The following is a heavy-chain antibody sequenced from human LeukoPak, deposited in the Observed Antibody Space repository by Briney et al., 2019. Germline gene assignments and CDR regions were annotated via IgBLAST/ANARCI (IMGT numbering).Heavy chain of an antibody. Sequence: GASVKVSCKASGYTFTGYYMHWVRQAPGQGLEWMGIINPRGGSTSYAQKFQGRVTMTRDMSTSTVYMELSSLRSEDTAVYYCARDCFPGGDLNWFDPWGQGTLVTVSS. V-gene: IGHV1-46*01. D-gene: IGHD2-21*02. J-gene: IGHJ5*02. CDR3: ARDCFPGGDLNWFDP. CDR1: GYTFTGYY. CDR2: INPRGGST.